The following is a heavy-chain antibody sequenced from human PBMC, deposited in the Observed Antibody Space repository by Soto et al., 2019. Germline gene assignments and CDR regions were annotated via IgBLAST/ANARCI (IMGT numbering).Heavy chain of an antibody. J-gene: IGHJ4*02. D-gene: IGHD7-27*01. CDR2: ISGTGGTT. V-gene: IGHV3-23*04. CDR1: GFTFSSYA. Sequence: VQLVESGGGLVHPGGSLRLSCEASGFTFSSYAMNWVRQGPGKGLEWVSTISGTGGTTKYADSVKGRFTISRDNSKNTLYLQMNSLRAEDTAVFSCANATGPSSFYLDSWGQGTPVTVSS. CDR3: ANATGPSSFYLDS.